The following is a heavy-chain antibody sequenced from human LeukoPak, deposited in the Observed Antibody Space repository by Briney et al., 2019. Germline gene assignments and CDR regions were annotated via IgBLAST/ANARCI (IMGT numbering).Heavy chain of an antibody. V-gene: IGHV3-23*01. Sequence: PGGSLRLSCAASGFTFSSYAMSWVRQAPGKGLEWVSAISGSGGSTYSADSVKGRFTISRDNSKDTLYLQMNSLRAEDTAVYYCAKCGVPAAIRMDNWFDPWGQGTLVTVSS. J-gene: IGHJ5*02. D-gene: IGHD2-2*02. CDR2: ISGSGGST. CDR1: GFTFSSYA. CDR3: AKCGVPAAIRMDNWFDP.